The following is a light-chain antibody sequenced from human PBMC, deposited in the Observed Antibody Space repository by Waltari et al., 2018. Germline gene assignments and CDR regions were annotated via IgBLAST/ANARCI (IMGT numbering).Light chain of an antibody. CDR1: QTVSSY. Sequence: EIVLTQSPATLSLSPGERATLSCRPSQTVSSYLAWYQQKPGQAPRLLIYDASNRATGISARFSGSGSGTDFTLTISSLEPEDFAVYYCQQRSNWPLTFGGGTRVESK. CDR2: DAS. CDR3: QQRSNWPLT. V-gene: IGKV3-11*01. J-gene: IGKJ4*01.